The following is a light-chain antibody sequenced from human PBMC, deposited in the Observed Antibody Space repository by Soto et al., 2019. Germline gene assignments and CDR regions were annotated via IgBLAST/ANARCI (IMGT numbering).Light chain of an antibody. CDR2: SAS. Sequence: DIPMTQSPSSLSASVGDRVTITCRASQGVSAYLLWYQQTQGRAPKLLIYSASNLVSGVPSRFSGSGSGTNFTLTISRLQTEDFATYSCQQSYRTPYTFGQGTKLEPK. J-gene: IGKJ2*01. CDR1: QGVSAY. V-gene: IGKV1-39*01. CDR3: QQSYRTPYT.